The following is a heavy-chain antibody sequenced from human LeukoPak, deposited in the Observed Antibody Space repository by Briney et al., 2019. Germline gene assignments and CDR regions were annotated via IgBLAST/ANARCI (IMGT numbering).Heavy chain of an antibody. CDR2: INHSGST. Sequence: PSETLSLTCAVYGGSFSGYYWSWIRQPPGNGLEWIGEINHSGSTNYNPSLKSRVTISVDTSKNQFSLKLSSVTAADTAVYYCARVRLQPRTLLDDAFDIWGQGTMVTVSS. CDR3: ARVRLQPRTLLDDAFDI. CDR1: GGSFSGYY. J-gene: IGHJ3*02. V-gene: IGHV4-34*01. D-gene: IGHD1-14*01.